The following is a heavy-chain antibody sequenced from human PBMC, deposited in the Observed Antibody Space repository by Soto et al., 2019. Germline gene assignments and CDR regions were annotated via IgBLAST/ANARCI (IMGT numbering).Heavy chain of an antibody. CDR2: ISPSSDYI. CDR3: ARDQTVAGTRWFDP. D-gene: IGHD6-19*01. CDR1: TFTFSIFS. Sequence: PGGSLRLSCAASTFTFSIFSMNWVRQAPGKGLEWVSGISPSSDYIYYSDSVKGRFTISRDNAKNSLYLQMDSLRAEDTALYYCARDQTVAGTRWFDPWGQGTLVTVSS. V-gene: IGHV3-21*01. J-gene: IGHJ5*02.